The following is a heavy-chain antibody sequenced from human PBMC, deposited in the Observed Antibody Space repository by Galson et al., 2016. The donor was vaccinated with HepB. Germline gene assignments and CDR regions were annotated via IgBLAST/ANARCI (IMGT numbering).Heavy chain of an antibody. CDR3: ARAHSSGWFFFDY. D-gene: IGHD6-19*01. CDR2: IIPMSGPA. Sequence: SVKVSCKASGGTFSTSAFNWVRQAPRQGLRWMGGIIPMSGPARYTQRFQDRVTITADGSTSTVYMELSSLRSDDTAFYYWARAHSSGWFFFDYWGQGTLVTVSS. V-gene: IGHV1-69*13. J-gene: IGHJ4*02. CDR1: GGTFSTSA.